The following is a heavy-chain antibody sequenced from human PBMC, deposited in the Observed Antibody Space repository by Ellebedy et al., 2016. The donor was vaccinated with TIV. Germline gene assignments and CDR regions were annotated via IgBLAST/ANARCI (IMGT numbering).Heavy chain of an antibody. CDR1: GGTFSSYA. J-gene: IGHJ6*02. D-gene: IGHD6-19*01. CDR3: ARGDSSGWYSDYYYGMDV. V-gene: IGHV1-69*13. CDR2: IIPIFGTA. Sequence: SVKVSCXASGGTFSSYAISWVRQAPGQGLEWMGGIIPIFGTANYAQKFPGRVTITADESTSTAYMELSSLRSEDTAVYYCARGDSSGWYSDYYYGMDVWGQGTTVTVSS.